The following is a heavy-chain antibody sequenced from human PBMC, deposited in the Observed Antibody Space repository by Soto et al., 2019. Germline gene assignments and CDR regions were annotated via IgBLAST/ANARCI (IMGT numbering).Heavy chain of an antibody. V-gene: IGHV3-7*05. CDR3: AREAV. CDR2: IKQDGSEQ. Sequence: VQLVESGGGLVQPGGSLRLSCAASGFTFSGYWMSWVRQAPGKGLEWVANIKQDGSEQFYVDSVKGRFTISGDNAKNSLYLQMSSLRAEDTAVYYCAREAVWGQGTTVTVSS. J-gene: IGHJ6*02. CDR1: GFTFSGYW.